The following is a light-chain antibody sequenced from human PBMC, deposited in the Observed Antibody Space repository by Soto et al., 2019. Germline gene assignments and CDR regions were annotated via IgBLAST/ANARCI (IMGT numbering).Light chain of an antibody. CDR2: AAS. CDR3: QQRSNWPQT. CDR1: QSVTSRN. J-gene: IGKJ1*01. Sequence: EIVWTKSAGTLSLSPWERVPLSCMASQSVTSRNLAWYQQKHGQAPRLVIYAASSRATGVPDRFSGSGSGTDFTLTISSLEPEDFAVYYCQQRSNWPQTFGQGTKVDIK. V-gene: IGKV3D-20*02.